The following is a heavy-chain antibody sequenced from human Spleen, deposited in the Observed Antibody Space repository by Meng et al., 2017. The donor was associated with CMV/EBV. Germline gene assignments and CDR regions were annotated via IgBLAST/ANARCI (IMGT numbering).Heavy chain of an antibody. J-gene: IGHJ1*01. CDR2: IYYSGST. CDR3: ARDADYDLGYFQH. D-gene: IGHD3-3*01. CDR1: GGSVSSGSYY. V-gene: IGHV4-61*01. Sequence: GSLRLSCTVSGGSVSSGSYYWSWIRQPPGKGLEWIGYIYYSGSTNYNPSLKSRVTISVDTSKNQFSLRLSSVTAADTAVYYCARDADYDLGYFQHWGQGSLVTVSS.